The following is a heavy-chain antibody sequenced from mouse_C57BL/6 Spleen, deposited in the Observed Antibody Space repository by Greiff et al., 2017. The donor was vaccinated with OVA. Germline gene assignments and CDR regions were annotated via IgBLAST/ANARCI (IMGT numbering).Heavy chain of an antibody. CDR1: GYNFTSYW. CDR2: IDPSDSYT. J-gene: IGHJ4*01. Sequence: QVQLQQPGAELVKPGASVKLSCKASGYNFTSYWMQWVKQRPGQGLEWIGEIDPSDSYTNYNQKFKGKATLTVDTSSSTAYMQLSSLTSEDSAVYYCAYFYYAMDYWGQGTSVTVSS. V-gene: IGHV1-50*01. CDR3: AYFYYAMDY.